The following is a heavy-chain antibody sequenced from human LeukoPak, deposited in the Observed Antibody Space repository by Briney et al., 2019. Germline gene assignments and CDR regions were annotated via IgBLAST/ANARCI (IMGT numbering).Heavy chain of an antibody. Sequence: GGSLRLSCAASGFTFSSYAMSWVRQAPGKGLEWVSAISGSGGSTYYADSVKGRFTISRDNSKNTLYLQMNSLRAEDTAVYYCAKRMVRGVIILSGMDVWGQGTTVTVSS. CDR2: ISGSGGST. D-gene: IGHD3-10*01. V-gene: IGHV3-23*01. J-gene: IGHJ6*02. CDR3: AKRMVRGVIILSGMDV. CDR1: GFTFSSYA.